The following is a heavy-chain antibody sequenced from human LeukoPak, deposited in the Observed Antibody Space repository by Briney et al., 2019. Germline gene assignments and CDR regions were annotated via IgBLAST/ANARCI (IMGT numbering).Heavy chain of an antibody. CDR3: ARGVVNYYGSGEVNWFDP. V-gene: IGHV4-39*07. CDR1: GGSISSSSYY. J-gene: IGHJ5*02. CDR2: IYYSGST. Sequence: SETLSLTCTVSGGSISSSSYYWGWIRQPPGTGLEWIGSIYYSGSTYYNPSLKSRVTISVDTSKNQFSLKLSSVTAADTAVYYCARGVVNYYGSGEVNWFDPWGQGTLVTVSS. D-gene: IGHD3-10*01.